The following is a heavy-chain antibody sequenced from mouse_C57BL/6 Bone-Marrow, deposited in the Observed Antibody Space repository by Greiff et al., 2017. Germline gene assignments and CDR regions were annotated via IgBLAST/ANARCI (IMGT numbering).Heavy chain of an antibody. J-gene: IGHJ1*03. Sequence: EVQLQQSGPELVKPGASVKISCKASGYTFTDYYMNWVKQSHGKSLEWIGDINPNNGGTSHNQKFKGKATLTVDKSSSTAYMELRSLTSEDSAVYYCLYYGSSYWYFDVWGTGTTVTVSS. CDR1: GYTFTDYY. V-gene: IGHV1-26*01. D-gene: IGHD1-1*01. CDR2: INPNNGGT. CDR3: LYYGSSYWYFDV.